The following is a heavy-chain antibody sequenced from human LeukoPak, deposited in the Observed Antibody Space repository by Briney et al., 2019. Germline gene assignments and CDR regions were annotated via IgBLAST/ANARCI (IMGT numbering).Heavy chain of an antibody. D-gene: IGHD3-16*01. V-gene: IGHV3-23*01. CDR1: GFIFSSYV. J-gene: IGHJ6*02. Sequence: GGSLRLSCAASGFIFSSYVVSWVRQAPGKGLEWVSGSSGSGGKTYYADSVKGRFTISRDNSKNTLYLQMNSLRAEDTAVYYCARGATFGGTQGAYYYHGMDVWGQGTTVTVSS. CDR3: ARGATFGGTQGAYYYHGMDV. CDR2: SSGSGGKT.